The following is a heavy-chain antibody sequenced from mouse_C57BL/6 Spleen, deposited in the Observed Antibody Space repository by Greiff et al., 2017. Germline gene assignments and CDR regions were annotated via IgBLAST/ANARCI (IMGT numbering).Heavy chain of an antibody. CDR1: GYAFSSSW. J-gene: IGHJ3*01. V-gene: IGHV1-82*01. CDR2: IYPGDGDT. CDR3: ATQTAQATSGFAY. Sequence: VQRVESGPELVKPGASVKISCKASGYAFSSSWMNWVKQRPGKGLEWIGRIYPGDGDTNYNGKVKGKATLTADKSSSTAYMQLSSLTSEDSAVYFCATQTAQATSGFAYWGQGTLVTVSA. D-gene: IGHD3-2*02.